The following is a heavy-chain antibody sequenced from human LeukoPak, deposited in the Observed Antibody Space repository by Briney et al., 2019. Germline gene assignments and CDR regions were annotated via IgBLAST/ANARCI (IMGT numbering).Heavy chain of an antibody. CDR3: ARDFDVVVIATTPFDY. J-gene: IGHJ4*02. Sequence: KPGASVNVSCKASGYTFTSYGISWVRQAPGQGLEWMGWISAYNGNTNYAQKLQGRVTMTTDTSTSTAYMELRSLRSDDTAVYYCARDFDVVVIATTPFDYWGQGTLVTVSS. CDR2: ISAYNGNT. CDR1: GYTFTSYG. D-gene: IGHD2-21*01. V-gene: IGHV1-18*01.